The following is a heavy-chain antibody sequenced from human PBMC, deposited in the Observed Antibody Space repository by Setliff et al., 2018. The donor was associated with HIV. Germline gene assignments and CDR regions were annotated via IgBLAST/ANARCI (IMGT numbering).Heavy chain of an antibody. CDR1: GYIFSSYT. Sequence: GASVKVSCKASGYIFSSYTMHWVRQAPGQRLEWMGYINAGDDNTRYSEKFQGRVTLTWDTSASTAYMEVSSLTSEDTAVYYCAKDYLPYYYDTPPYYPFDYWGQGTVVTVSS. D-gene: IGHD3-22*01. V-gene: IGHV1-3*01. CDR3: AKDYLPYYYDTPPYYPFDY. J-gene: IGHJ4*02. CDR2: INAGDDNT.